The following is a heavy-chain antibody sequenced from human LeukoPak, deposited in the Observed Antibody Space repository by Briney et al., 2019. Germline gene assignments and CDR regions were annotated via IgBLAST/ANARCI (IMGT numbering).Heavy chain of an antibody. CDR2: IYYSGST. CDR1: GSSISSSSYY. V-gene: IGHV4-39*01. Sequence: SETLSLTCTVSGSSISSSSYYWGWIRQPPGKGLEWIGSIYYSGSTYYNPSLNSRVTISVDTSKNQFSLKLSSVTAADTAVYYCARHETGDFDYWGQGTLVTVSS. D-gene: IGHD3-9*01. J-gene: IGHJ4*02. CDR3: ARHETGDFDY.